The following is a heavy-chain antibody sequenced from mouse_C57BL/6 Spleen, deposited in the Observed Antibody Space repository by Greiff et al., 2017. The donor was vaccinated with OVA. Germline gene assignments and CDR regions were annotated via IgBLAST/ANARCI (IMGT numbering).Heavy chain of an antibody. CDR3: AREGNWDGGFAY. V-gene: IGHV1-72*01. CDR2: IDPNSGGT. D-gene: IGHD4-1*01. CDR1: GYTFTSYW. Sequence: QVHVKQPGAELVKPGASVKLSCKASGYTFTSYWMHWVKQRPGRGLEWIGRIDPNSGGTKYNEKFKGKATLTVDKPSSTAYMQLSSLTSADSAVYYCAREGNWDGGFAYWGQGTLVTVSA. J-gene: IGHJ3*01.